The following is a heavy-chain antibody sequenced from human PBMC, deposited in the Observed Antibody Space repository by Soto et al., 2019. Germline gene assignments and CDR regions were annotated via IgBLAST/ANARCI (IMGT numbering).Heavy chain of an antibody. CDR2: ISAYNGKT. J-gene: IGHJ6*02. Sequence: ASVKVSCKASGYTFTSYGISWGRQAPGQGLEWMGWISAYNGKTNYAQKLQGRVTMTTDTSTSTAYMELGSLRSDDTAVYYCARDLGDFWSGYYTGEYYYGMDVWGQGTTVTVSS. CDR3: ARDLGDFWSGYYTGEYYYGMDV. V-gene: IGHV1-18*04. CDR1: GYTFTSYG. D-gene: IGHD3-3*01.